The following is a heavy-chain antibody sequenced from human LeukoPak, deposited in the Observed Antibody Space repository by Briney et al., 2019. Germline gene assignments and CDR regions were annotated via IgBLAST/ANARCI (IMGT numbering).Heavy chain of an antibody. V-gene: IGHV1-18*01. CDR3: AKDQLAGVFDY. CDR1: GYTFTSYG. D-gene: IGHD6-13*01. Sequence: ASVKVSCKASGYTFTSYGIIWVRQAPGQGLEWMGWISAYNGNTNYAQKLQGRVTMTTDTSTSTAYMELGSLRSDDTAVYYCAKDQLAGVFDYWGQGTLVTVSS. CDR2: ISAYNGNT. J-gene: IGHJ4*02.